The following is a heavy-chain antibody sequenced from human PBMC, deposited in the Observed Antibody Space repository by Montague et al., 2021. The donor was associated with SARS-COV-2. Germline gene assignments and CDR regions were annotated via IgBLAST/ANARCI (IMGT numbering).Heavy chain of an antibody. J-gene: IGHJ3*02. CDR3: ARDRYSGYVLDAFDI. CDR1: GGSFSRYY. D-gene: IGHD5-12*01. V-gene: IGHV4-34*01. CDR2: ISQSGNT. Sequence: SETLSLTCAVSGGSFSRYYWSWIRQPPGKGLEWIGEISQSGNTKYNPSLQSRVSISLDTSRNQFSLKLSSVTAADTAVYYCARDRYSGYVLDAFDIWGQGTMVTVSS.